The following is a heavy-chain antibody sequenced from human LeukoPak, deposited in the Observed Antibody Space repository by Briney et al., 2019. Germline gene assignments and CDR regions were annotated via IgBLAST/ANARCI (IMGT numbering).Heavy chain of an antibody. J-gene: IGHJ4*02. Sequence: PSDTLSLTCTVSGGSISSYYWSWIRQPPGKRLEWIGRIYISASTNYNPSLKSRVTISADKSKNQFSLKLSSVTAADTAVYYCAGTAAAPYFDYWGQGTLVTVSS. D-gene: IGHD6-13*01. CDR3: AGTAAAPYFDY. CDR2: IYISAST. CDR1: GGSISSYY. V-gene: IGHV4-4*07.